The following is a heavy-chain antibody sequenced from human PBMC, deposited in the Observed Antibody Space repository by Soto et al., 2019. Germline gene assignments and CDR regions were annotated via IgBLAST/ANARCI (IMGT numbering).Heavy chain of an antibody. V-gene: IGHV4-34*01. CDR2: INHSGST. Sequence: SETLSLTWAVYGGSFSCYYWSWIGQPPGKGLGWIGEINHSGSTNYNPSLKSRVTISVDTSKNQFSLKLSSVTAADTAVYYCARAYYDFWSGYWLDYYYYGMDVWGQGTTVTVSS. CDR3: ARAYYDFWSGYWLDYYYYGMDV. D-gene: IGHD3-3*01. CDR1: GGSFSCYY. J-gene: IGHJ6*02.